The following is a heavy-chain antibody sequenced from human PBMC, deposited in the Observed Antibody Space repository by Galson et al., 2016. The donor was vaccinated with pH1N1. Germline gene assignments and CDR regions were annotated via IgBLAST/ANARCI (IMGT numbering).Heavy chain of an antibody. CDR3: TRRYYFDY. J-gene: IGHJ4*02. CDR2: IDPNDGTT. Sequence: SVKVSCKASGYSVTRYYMHWVRQAPGQGLEWMGIIDPNDGTTTYSQKFQGRLGLTRDMSTNSVYMELTTLRPDDSAIYFCTRRYYFDYWGQGTLVTVSS. CDR1: GYSVTRYY. V-gene: IGHV1-46*01.